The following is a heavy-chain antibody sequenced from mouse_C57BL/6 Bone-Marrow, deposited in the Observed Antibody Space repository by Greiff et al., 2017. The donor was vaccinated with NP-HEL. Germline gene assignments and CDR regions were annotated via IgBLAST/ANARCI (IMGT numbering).Heavy chain of an antibody. CDR2: ISDGGSYT. CDR1: GFTFSSYA. CDR3: ARGRSVVTYYFDY. J-gene: IGHJ2*01. V-gene: IGHV5-4*03. Sequence: EVKLVESGGGLVKPGGSLKLSCAASGFTFSSYAMSWVRQTPEKRLEWVATISDGGSYTYYPDNVKGRFTISRDNAKNNLYLQMSHLKSEDTAMYYCARGRSVVTYYFDYWGQGTTLTVSS. D-gene: IGHD2-3*01.